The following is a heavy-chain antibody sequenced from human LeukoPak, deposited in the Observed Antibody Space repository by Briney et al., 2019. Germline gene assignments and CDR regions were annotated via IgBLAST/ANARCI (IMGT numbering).Heavy chain of an antibody. Sequence: SETLSLTCAVYGGSFSGYYWSWIRQPPGKGLEWIGEINHSGSTNYNPSLKSRVTISVDTSKSQFSLKLSSVTAADTAVYYCARWGETSALRVHAFDIWGQGTMVTVSS. D-gene: IGHD3-10*01. J-gene: IGHJ3*02. V-gene: IGHV4-34*01. CDR3: ARWGETSALRVHAFDI. CDR2: INHSGST. CDR1: GGSFSGYY.